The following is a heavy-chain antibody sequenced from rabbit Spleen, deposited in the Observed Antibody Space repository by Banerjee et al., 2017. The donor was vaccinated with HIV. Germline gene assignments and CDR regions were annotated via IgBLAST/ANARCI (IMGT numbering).Heavy chain of an antibody. V-gene: IGHV1S40*01. J-gene: IGHJ6*01. CDR2: IYVDYGNT. CDR1: GFDLTDYYY. CDR3: VREAGFSFAAYGMDL. D-gene: IGHD6-1*01. Sequence: QSLEESGGDLVKPGASLTLTCTVSGFDLTDYYYLYWVRQAPGKGLEWIACIYVDYGNTYYASWVNGRFTISSHNAQNTLYLQLNSLTAADTATYFCVREAGFSFAAYGMDLWGPGTLVTV.